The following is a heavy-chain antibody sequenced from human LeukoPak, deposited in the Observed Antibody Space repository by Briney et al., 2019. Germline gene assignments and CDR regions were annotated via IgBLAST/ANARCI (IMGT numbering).Heavy chain of an antibody. Sequence: PGRSLRLSCAASGFTFSSYGMHWVRRAPGKGLEWVAVISYDGSNKYYADSVKGRFTISRDNSKNTLYLQMNSLRAEDTAVYYCAKLTGDSSDYWGQGTLVTVSS. CDR2: ISYDGSNK. J-gene: IGHJ4*02. CDR3: AKLTGDSSDY. D-gene: IGHD7-27*01. V-gene: IGHV3-30*18. CDR1: GFTFSSYG.